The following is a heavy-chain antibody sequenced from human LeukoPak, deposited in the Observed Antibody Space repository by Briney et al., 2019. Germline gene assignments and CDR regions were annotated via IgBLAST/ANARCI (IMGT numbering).Heavy chain of an antibody. CDR1: GFIFSSYG. V-gene: IGHV3-23*01. D-gene: IGHD6-25*01. CDR3: ARVGSAAATADY. J-gene: IGHJ4*02. CDR2: ISGSGATT. Sequence: GGSLRLSCAASGFIFSSYGMSWVRQAPGKGLEWVSTISGSGATTYYADSVKGRFTISRDNSKNTLYLQMNSLRAEDTAVYFCARVGSAAATADYWGQGTLVTVSS.